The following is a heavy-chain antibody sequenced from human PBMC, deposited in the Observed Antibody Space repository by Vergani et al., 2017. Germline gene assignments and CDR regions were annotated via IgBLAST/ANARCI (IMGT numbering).Heavy chain of an antibody. D-gene: IGHD6-19*01. CDR2: IYPADSDT. CDR1: EYSFGNYW. CDR3: ARLSSGWLSNNYFDY. Sequence: EVELVQSGPEMRKPGESLKISCKGSEYSFGNYWIGWVRQMPGKGLEWMGIIYPADSDTRYSPSFQGQVTISADKSISTAYLQWSSLKASDTAMYYCARLSSGWLSNNYFDYWGQGTLVTVSS. J-gene: IGHJ4*02. V-gene: IGHV5-51*03.